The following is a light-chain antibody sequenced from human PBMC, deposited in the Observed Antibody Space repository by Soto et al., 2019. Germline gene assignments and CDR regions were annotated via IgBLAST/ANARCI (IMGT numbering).Light chain of an antibody. CDR3: QQYDIPPWT. CDR1: QAISNY. CDR2: AAS. V-gene: IGKV1-33*01. J-gene: IGKJ1*01. Sequence: DIQMTQSPSSLSASVGDRVTITCQASQAISNYLNWYQQKPGRAPKLLIYAASNLETGVPSRFSGSRSGTHFTFTISSLQPEDIATYYCQQYDIPPWTFGQGTEVEIK.